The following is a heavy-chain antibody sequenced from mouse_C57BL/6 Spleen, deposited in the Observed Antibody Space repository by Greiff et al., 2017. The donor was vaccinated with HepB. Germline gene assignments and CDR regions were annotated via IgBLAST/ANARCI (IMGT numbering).Heavy chain of an antibody. CDR3: ARGGFITTVYYYAMDY. CDR1: GYTFTSYW. J-gene: IGHJ4*01. Sequence: QVQLQQSGAELVKPGASVKLSCKASGYTFTSYWMHWVKQRPGRGLKWIGRIDPNSGGTKYNEKFKSKATLTVDKPSSTAYMQLSSLTSEDSAVYYCARGGFITTVYYYAMDYWGQGTSVTVSS. CDR2: IDPNSGGT. V-gene: IGHV1-72*01. D-gene: IGHD1-2*01.